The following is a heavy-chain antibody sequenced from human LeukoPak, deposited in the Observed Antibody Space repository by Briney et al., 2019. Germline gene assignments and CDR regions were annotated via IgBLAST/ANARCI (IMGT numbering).Heavy chain of an antibody. V-gene: IGHV1-2*02. CDR1: GYTFTGYY. CDR2: INPNSGGT. D-gene: IGHD3-9*01. J-gene: IGHJ4*02. Sequence: ASVKVSCKASGYTFTGYYMHWVRQAPGQGLEWMGWINPNSGGTNYAQKLQGRVTMTTDTSTSTAYMELRSLRSDDTAVYYCARDRRILTGPDYWGQGTLVTVSS. CDR3: ARDRRILTGPDY.